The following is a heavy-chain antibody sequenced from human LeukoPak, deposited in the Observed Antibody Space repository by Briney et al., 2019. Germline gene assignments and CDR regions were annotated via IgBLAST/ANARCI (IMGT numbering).Heavy chain of an antibody. CDR1: GFTFSSYT. V-gene: IGHV3-21*01. Sequence: GGSLRLSCAASGFTFSSYTMNWVRQAPGKGLEWVSSISTSSSYIYYAHSVKGRFRISRDNSNNILYLQMNSLRAEDTAVYYCARDYGGSSPFDYWGQGTLVTVSS. J-gene: IGHJ4*02. CDR2: ISTSSSYI. CDR3: ARDYGGSSPFDY. D-gene: IGHD4-23*01.